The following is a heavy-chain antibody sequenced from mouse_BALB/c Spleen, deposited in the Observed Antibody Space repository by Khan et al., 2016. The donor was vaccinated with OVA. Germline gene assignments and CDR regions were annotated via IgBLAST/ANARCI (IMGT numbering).Heavy chain of an antibody. CDR1: GYTFTNYW. J-gene: IGHJ2*01. V-gene: IGHV1-7*01. Sequence: QVRLQQSGAELAKPGASVKMSCKASGYTFTNYWILWIKQRPGQGLEWIGYINPSTGYTKYNQNFKDKATLTADKSSSTAYMQLSSLTSEDSAVYYCARSGLRWDFDYWGQGTPLTVSS. D-gene: IGHD1-1*01. CDR2: INPSTGYT. CDR3: ARSGLRWDFDY.